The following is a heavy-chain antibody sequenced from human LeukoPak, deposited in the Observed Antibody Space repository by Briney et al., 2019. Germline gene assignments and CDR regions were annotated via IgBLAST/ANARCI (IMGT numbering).Heavy chain of an antibody. J-gene: IGHJ4*02. Sequence: GGSLRLSCAASGFTVSSNYMSWVRQAPGKGLEWVSVIYSGGSTYYADSVKGRFTISRDNSKNTLYLQMNSLRAEDTAVYYCAKAGGYDILTGLSPFDYWGQGTLVTVSS. V-gene: IGHV3-53*01. CDR3: AKAGGYDILTGLSPFDY. CDR2: IYSGGST. D-gene: IGHD3-9*01. CDR1: GFTVSSNY.